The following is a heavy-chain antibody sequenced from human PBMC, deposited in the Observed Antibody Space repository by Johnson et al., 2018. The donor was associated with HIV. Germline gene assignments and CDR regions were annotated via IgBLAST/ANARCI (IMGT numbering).Heavy chain of an antibody. Sequence: VQLVESGGGLVQPGGSLRLSCAASGFTVSSNYMNWVRQAPGKGLAWVSVIYSGGTPYPADSFKGRFIISRDNSKSTLYLEMNSLRAEDTAVYYCAREWGIAARRGGAFDIWGQGTMVTVSS. CDR3: AREWGIAARRGGAFDI. D-gene: IGHD6-6*01. J-gene: IGHJ3*02. CDR1: GFTVSSNY. V-gene: IGHV3-66*01. CDR2: IYSGGTP.